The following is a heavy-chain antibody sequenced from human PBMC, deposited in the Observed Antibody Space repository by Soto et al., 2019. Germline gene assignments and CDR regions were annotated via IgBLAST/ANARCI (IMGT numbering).Heavy chain of an antibody. CDR3: ARDLGSYYSDAFDI. J-gene: IGHJ3*02. CDR1: GGSISSSSYY. CDR2: IYYSGST. V-gene: IGHV4-61*01. Sequence: SETLSLTCTVSGGSISSSSYYWGWIRQPPGKGLEWIGYIYYSGSTNYNPSLKSRVTISVDTSKNQFSLKLSSVTAADTAVYYCARDLGSYYSDAFDIWGQGTMVTVSS. D-gene: IGHD1-26*01.